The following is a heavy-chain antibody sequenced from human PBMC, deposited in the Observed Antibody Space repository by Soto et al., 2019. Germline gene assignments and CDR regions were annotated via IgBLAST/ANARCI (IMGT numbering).Heavy chain of an antibody. CDR2: IYYSGST. CDR1: AGSIRSYY. J-gene: IGHJ3*02. Sequence: SDTLSLTCTGSAGSIRSYYWSWIRQPPGKGLEWVGYIYYSGSTNYNPSLKSRVTISVDTSKNQFSLKLSSVTAADTAVYYCARRYGSAFDIWGQGTMVT. CDR3: ARRYGSAFDI. D-gene: IGHD1-26*01. V-gene: IGHV4-59*08.